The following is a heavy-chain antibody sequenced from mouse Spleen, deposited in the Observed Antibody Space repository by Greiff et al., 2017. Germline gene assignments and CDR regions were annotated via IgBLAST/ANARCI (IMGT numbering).Heavy chain of an antibody. J-gene: IGHJ4*01. V-gene: IGHV8-12*01. CDR3: ARRTIGAMDY. Sequence: QVQLKESGPGILQPSQTLSLTCSFSGFSLSTSGMGVSWIRQPSGKGLEWLAHIYWDDDKRYNPSLKSRLTISKDTSRNQVFLKITSVDTADTATYYCARRTIGAMDYWGQGTSVTVSS. CDR2: IYWDDDK. D-gene: IGHD2-14*01. CDR1: GFSLSTSGMG.